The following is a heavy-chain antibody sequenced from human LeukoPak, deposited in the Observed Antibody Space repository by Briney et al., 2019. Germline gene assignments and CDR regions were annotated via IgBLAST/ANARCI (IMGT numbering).Heavy chain of an antibody. CDR3: ARGDTYYDFWSGYYSPYMDV. J-gene: IGHJ6*03. D-gene: IGHD3-3*01. Sequence: GGSLRLSCAASGFAFGSYSMNWVRQAPGKGLEWVSSISSSSSYIYYADSVKGRFTISRDNAKNSLYLQMNSLRAEDTAVYYCARGDTYYDFWSGYYSPYMDVWGKGTTVTVSS. CDR1: GFAFGSYS. CDR2: ISSSSSYI. V-gene: IGHV3-21*01.